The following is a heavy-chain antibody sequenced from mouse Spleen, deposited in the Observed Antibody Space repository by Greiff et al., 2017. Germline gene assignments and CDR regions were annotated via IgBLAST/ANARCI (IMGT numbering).Heavy chain of an antibody. V-gene: IGHV1-7*01. CDR1: GYTFTSYW. D-gene: IGHD4-1*01. CDR3: AKLGLYYFDY. Sequence: QVQLKQSGAELAKPGASVKMSCKASGYTFTSYWMHWVKQRPGQGLEWIGYINPSTGYTEYNQKFKDKATLTADKSSSTAYMQLSSLTSEDSAVYYCAKLGLYYFDYWGQGTTLTVSS. J-gene: IGHJ2*01. CDR2: INPSTGYT.